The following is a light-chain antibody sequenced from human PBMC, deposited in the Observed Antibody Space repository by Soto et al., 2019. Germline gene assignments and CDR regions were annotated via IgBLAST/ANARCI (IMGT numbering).Light chain of an antibody. CDR1: QSINDN. CDR3: QQYNNWPRAT. J-gene: IGKJ4*01. CDR2: RTS. V-gene: IGKV3-15*01. Sequence: EIVMTQSPATLSVSPGERATLSCRASQSINDNLAWYQQKPGQAPRLLMFRTSTRATGFPARFSAGGSGTDFNLTISSLQSEDFASYHCQQYNNWPRATFGGGTKVEIK.